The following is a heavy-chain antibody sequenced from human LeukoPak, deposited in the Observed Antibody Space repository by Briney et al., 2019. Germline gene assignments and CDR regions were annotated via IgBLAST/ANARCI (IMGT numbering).Heavy chain of an antibody. CDR1: GYTFTGYY. Sequence: ASVKVSCKASGYTFTGYYMHWVRQAPGQGLEWMGWINPNSGGTKCAQKFQGRVTMTRDTSISTAYMELSRLRSDDTAVYYCARVGSGWSQTFDYWGQGTLVTVSS. J-gene: IGHJ4*02. CDR2: INPNSGGT. V-gene: IGHV1-2*02. CDR3: ARVGSGWSQTFDY. D-gene: IGHD6-19*01.